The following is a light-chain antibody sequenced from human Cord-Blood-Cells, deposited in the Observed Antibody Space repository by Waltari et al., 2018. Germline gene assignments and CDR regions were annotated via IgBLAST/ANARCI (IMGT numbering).Light chain of an antibody. CDR2: KAS. CDR1: QRISSW. Sequence: DIQMTQSPSTLSALVGDRVTITCRASQRISSWLAWYQQKPGKPPKLLIYKASSLESGVPSRFSGSASGTEFTLTISSLQPDDFATYYCQQYNSYSWTFGQGTKVEIK. J-gene: IGKJ1*01. CDR3: QQYNSYSWT. V-gene: IGKV1-5*03.